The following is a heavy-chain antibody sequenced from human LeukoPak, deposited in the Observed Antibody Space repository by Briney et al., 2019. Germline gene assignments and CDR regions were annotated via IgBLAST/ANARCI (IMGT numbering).Heavy chain of an antibody. CDR1: GYTFTSYD. CDR2: MNPNSGNT. CDR3: ARDLFGHNGT. J-gene: IGHJ5*02. Sequence: ASVKVSCKASGYTFTSYDINWVRQATGQGLEWMGWMNPNSGNTGYAQKLQGRVTMTTDTSTSTAYMELRSLRSDDTAVYYCARDLFGHNGTWGQGTLVTVSS. V-gene: IGHV1-8*02. D-gene: IGHD5-24*01.